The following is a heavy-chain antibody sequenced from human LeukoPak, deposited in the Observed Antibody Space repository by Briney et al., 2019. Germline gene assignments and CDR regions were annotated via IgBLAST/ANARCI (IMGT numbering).Heavy chain of an antibody. D-gene: IGHD5-12*01. Sequence: SVKVSCKASGASFSTYAVSWVRQVPGQGLEWMGRIIPIFGTTKYAQKFQGRVTITTDESTTTGYMELSSLESEDTAVYYCARGRNIAAPGGGDLDHWGQGTLVTVSS. CDR2: IIPIFGTT. CDR1: GASFSTYA. V-gene: IGHV1-69*05. CDR3: ARGRNIAAPGGGDLDH. J-gene: IGHJ4*02.